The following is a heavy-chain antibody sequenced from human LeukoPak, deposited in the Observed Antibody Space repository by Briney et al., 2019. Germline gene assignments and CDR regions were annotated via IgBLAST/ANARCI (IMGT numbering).Heavy chain of an antibody. CDR1: GYTFTSYD. J-gene: IGHJ4*02. CDR2: MNPNSGNT. Sequence: GASVKVSCKASGYTFTSYDINWVRQATGQGLEWMGWMNPNSGNTGYAQKFQGRVTMTRNTSISTACMELSSLRSEDTAVDYCARGNYSDYVYYFDSWGKGTLVTVSS. V-gene: IGHV1-8*01. CDR3: ARGNYSDYVYYFDS. D-gene: IGHD4-11*01.